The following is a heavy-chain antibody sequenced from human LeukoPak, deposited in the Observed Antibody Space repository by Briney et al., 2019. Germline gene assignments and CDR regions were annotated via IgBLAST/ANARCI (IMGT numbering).Heavy chain of an antibody. CDR1: GFTFRSYA. D-gene: IGHD3-16*02. Sequence: GGSLRLSCAASGFTFRSYAMSWVRQAPGKGLEWVSSISSSSSYIYYADSVKGRFTISRDNAKNSLYLQMNSLRAEDTAVYYCARGGGSYREPVDYWGQGTLVIVSS. CDR2: ISSSSSYI. CDR3: ARGGGSYREPVDY. V-gene: IGHV3-21*01. J-gene: IGHJ4*02.